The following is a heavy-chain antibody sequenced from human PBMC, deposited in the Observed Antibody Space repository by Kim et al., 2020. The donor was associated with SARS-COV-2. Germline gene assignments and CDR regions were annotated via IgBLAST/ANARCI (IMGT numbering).Heavy chain of an antibody. CDR2: FSTGGGRS. Sequence: GGSLRLSCVASGFTFSLFGMTWVRQAPGKGLEWVARFSTGGGRSYYADSVKGRFTISRDDSSNTFYLQMSSLRVEDAAVYFCAKEGTTSGWDYYFDHWGQGTHVTLSP. CDR3: AKEGTTSGWDYYFDH. D-gene: IGHD6-19*01. J-gene: IGHJ4*02. CDR1: GFTFSLFG. V-gene: IGHV3-23*01.